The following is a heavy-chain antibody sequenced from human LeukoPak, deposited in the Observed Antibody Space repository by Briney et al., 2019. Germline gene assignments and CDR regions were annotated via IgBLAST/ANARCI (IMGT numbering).Heavy chain of an antibody. CDR2: IYYSGST. Sequence: SETLSLTCTVSGGSISSYYWSWIRQPPGKGLEWIGFIYYSGSTNYNPSLKGRVTISVDTSKNQFSLKLSSVTAADTAVYYCASSYSTDYYYYYMDVWGKGATVTVSS. V-gene: IGHV4-59*01. CDR1: GGSISSYY. D-gene: IGHD1-26*01. J-gene: IGHJ6*03. CDR3: ASSYSTDYYYYYMDV.